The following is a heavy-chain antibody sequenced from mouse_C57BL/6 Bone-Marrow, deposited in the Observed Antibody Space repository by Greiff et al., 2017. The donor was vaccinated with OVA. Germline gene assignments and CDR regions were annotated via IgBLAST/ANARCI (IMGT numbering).Heavy chain of an antibody. V-gene: IGHV5-4*03. CDR3: ARLWKFAY. CDR2: ISDGGSYT. CDR1: GFTFSSYA. Sequence: EVNLVESGGGLVKPGGSLKLSCAASGFTFSSYAMSWVRQTPEKRLEWVATISDGGSYTYYPDNVKGRFTISRDNAKNNLYLQMSHLKSEDTAMYYCARLWKFAYWGQGTLVTVSA. J-gene: IGHJ3*01. D-gene: IGHD1-1*02.